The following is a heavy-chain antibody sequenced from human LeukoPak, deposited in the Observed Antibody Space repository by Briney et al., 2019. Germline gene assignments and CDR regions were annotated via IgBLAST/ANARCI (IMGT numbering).Heavy chain of an antibody. J-gene: IGHJ6*02. Sequence: GGSLRLSCAASGFTFSAYGMHWVRQAPGKGLEWVAVVSYDGSNKYYADSVKGRFTISRDNSKNTLYLQMNSLRAEDTAVYYCAKADGRGHALPYGMDVWGQGTTVTVSS. V-gene: IGHV3-30*18. D-gene: IGHD5-12*01. CDR1: GFTFSAYG. CDR3: AKADGRGHALPYGMDV. CDR2: VSYDGSNK.